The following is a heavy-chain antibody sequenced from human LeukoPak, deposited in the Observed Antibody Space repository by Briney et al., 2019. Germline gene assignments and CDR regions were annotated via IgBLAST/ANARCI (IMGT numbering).Heavy chain of an antibody. D-gene: IGHD2-2*01. CDR3: AKELIVVVPGATESWFDP. CDR2: ISGSGGST. J-gene: IGHJ5*02. V-gene: IGHV3-23*01. CDR1: GFTFSSYA. Sequence: GGSLRLSCAASGFTFSSYAMSWVRQAPGKGLEWVSAISGSGGSTYYADSVKGRFTISRDNSKNTLYLQMNSLRAEDTAVYYCAKELIVVVPGATESWFDPWGQGTRVSVSS.